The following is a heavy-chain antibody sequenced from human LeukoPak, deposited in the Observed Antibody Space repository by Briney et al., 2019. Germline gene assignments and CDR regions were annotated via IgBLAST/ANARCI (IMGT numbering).Heavy chain of an antibody. Sequence: GRSLRLSCTTSGFTFGDYAMSWVRQAPGKGLEWVGLVRSKAYGGTTEYAASVKGRFTISRDDSKSIAYLQMNSLKTEDTAVYYCTRDTCSGSSGYFSDCWGQGTLVTVSS. CDR1: GFTFGDYA. D-gene: IGHD3-22*01. CDR2: VRSKAYGGTT. CDR3: TRDTCSGSSGYFSDC. V-gene: IGHV3-49*04. J-gene: IGHJ4*02.